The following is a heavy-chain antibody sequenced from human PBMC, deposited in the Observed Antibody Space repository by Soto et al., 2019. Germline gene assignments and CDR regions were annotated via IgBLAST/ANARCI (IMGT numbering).Heavy chain of an antibody. J-gene: IGHJ6*03. CDR2: ISAYNGDT. D-gene: IGHD3-10*01. CDR3: AIMVRVSNIDSYHYMDV. V-gene: IGHV1-18*01. CDR1: GYTFTSHG. Sequence: QVQLVQSGAEVKKPGASVKVSCKASGYTFTSHGISWVRQAPGQGLEWMGWISAYNGDTNYAQKLQGRVTVTTDTSSSTAYMELRSLRPQDTAVYYCAIMVRVSNIDSYHYMDVWGKGTTVTGSS.